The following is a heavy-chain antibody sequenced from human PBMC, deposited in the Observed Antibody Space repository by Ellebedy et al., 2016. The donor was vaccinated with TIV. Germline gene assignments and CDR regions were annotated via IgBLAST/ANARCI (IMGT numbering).Heavy chain of an antibody. CDR2: INQDGSDK. V-gene: IGHV3-7*01. Sequence: GGSLRLSCAASGFSFSSYWMTWVRQAPGKGLEWVANINQDGSDKYYVDSVKGRFTISRDNAKNSLFLQMNRLRAEDTAVYYCATDGSYGDYRSPAHAFVTWGQGTMVTVSS. CDR3: ATDGSYGDYRSPAHAFVT. J-gene: IGHJ3*02. D-gene: IGHD4-17*01. CDR1: GFSFSSYW.